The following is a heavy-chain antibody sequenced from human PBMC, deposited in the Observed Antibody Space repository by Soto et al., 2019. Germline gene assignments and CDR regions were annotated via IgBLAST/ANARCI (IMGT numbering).Heavy chain of an antibody. CDR2: IYSGGST. CDR1: GFNVSNKY. J-gene: IGHJ3*01. V-gene: IGHV3-66*01. D-gene: IGHD3-3*01. Sequence: GSLRLSCAASGFNVSNKYMTWVRQAPGKGLEWVSVIYSGGSTYYADSVKGRFTISRDNSKNTLYLQMNSLGAEDTAVYYCARGIYDFWSGDAFDLWGQGTMVTVS. CDR3: ARGIYDFWSGDAFDL.